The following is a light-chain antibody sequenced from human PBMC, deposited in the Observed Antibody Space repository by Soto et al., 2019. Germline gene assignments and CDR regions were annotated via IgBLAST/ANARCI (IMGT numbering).Light chain of an antibody. V-gene: IGKV1-12*01. J-gene: IGKJ4*01. CDR2: AAS. CDR3: PQSNSFPLT. Sequence: DIQMTQSPSSVSASVGDRVTITCRASQGISSRLAWYQQKPGKAPNLLIYAASSLQSGVPSRFSGSGSETDFTLTIGSLQPEDFATYYCPQSNSFPLTLGGGTKVEIK. CDR1: QGISSR.